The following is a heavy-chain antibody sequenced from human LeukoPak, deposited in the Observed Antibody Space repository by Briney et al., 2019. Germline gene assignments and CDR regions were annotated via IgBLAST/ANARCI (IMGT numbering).Heavy chain of an antibody. V-gene: IGHV1-2*02. CDR2: IDPNSGGT. CDR1: GYTFTGYY. CDR3: ARPARARSGAGYCSGGSCLVFDY. Sequence: GASVKVSCKASGYTFTGYYMHWVRQAPGQGLEWVGWIDPNSGGTNYAQKFQGRVTMTRDTSISTAYMELSRLRSDDTAVYYCARPARARSGAGYCSGGSCLVFDYWGQGTLVTVSS. J-gene: IGHJ4*02. D-gene: IGHD2-15*01.